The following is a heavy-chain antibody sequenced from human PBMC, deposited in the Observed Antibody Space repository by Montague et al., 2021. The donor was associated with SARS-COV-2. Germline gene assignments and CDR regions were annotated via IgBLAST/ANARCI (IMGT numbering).Heavy chain of an antibody. CDR3: ARHVSGSLTHFHH. V-gene: IGHV4-59*08. D-gene: IGHD1-26*01. CDR2: IYYNGST. CDR1: GGSLSSYY. Sequence: SETLSLTCTVSGGSLSSYYWSWIRQPPGKGLDWIGYIYYNGSTNYNPSLKSRVTISVDTSKNQFSLNLSSVTAADTAVYYCARHVSGSLTHFHHWGQGSLVTVSS. J-gene: IGHJ1*01.